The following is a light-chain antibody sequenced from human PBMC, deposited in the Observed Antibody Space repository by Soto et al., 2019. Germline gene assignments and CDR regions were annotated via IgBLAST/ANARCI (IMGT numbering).Light chain of an antibody. CDR3: QSYDNRLSGPYL. V-gene: IGLV1-40*01. CDR1: SSNIGAGYD. J-gene: IGLJ1*01. CDR2: GNN. Sequence: QAVLTQPPSVSGAPGQRVTISCTGSSSNIGAGYDVHWYQQLPGTAPKLLIYGNNNRPSGVPGRFSGSKSGTSASLAITGLQAEDEADYYCQSYDNRLSGPYLFETGTKLTVL.